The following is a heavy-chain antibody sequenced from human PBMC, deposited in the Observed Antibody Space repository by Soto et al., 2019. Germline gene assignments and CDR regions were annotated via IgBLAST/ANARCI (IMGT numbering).Heavy chain of an antibody. J-gene: IGHJ4*02. V-gene: IGHV1-3*01. CDR2: INAGNGNT. CDR1: GYTFTSYA. D-gene: IGHD3-22*01. Sequence: ASVKVSCKASGYTFTSYAMHWVRQAPGQRLEWMGWINAGNGNTKYSQKFQGRVTITRDTSASTAYMELSSLRSEDTAVYYCALACSGGSCYYYDSSGYYDYWGQGTLVTVSS. CDR3: ALACSGGSCYYYDSSGYYDY.